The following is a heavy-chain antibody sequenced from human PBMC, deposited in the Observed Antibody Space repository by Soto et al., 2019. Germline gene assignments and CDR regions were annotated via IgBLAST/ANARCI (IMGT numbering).Heavy chain of an antibody. CDR3: ARGCSGGTCFLLSF. CDR2: INAGSGNT. Sequence: ASVKVSCKASGYTFTSYAMHWVRQAPGQRLEWMGWINAGSGNTKYSQKFQGRVTITRDTSASTAYMELSSLTSDDTAVYYCARGCSGGTCFLLSFWGQGTLVTVSS. V-gene: IGHV1-3*01. J-gene: IGHJ4*02. D-gene: IGHD2-15*01. CDR1: GYTFTSYA.